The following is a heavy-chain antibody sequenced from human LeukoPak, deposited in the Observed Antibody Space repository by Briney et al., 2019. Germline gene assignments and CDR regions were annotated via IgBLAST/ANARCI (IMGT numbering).Heavy chain of an antibody. J-gene: IGHJ6*02. CDR2: ISAYNGNT. CDR1: GYTFTSYG. D-gene: IGHD3-10*01. CDR3: ARERVRGVIYYGMDV. Sequence: ASVKVSCKASGYTFTSYGISWVRQAPGHVLEWMGWISAYNGNTNYTQKLQGRVTMTTDTSTSTAYMELRSLRSDDTAVYYCARERVRGVIYYGMDVWGQGTTVTVSS. V-gene: IGHV1-18*01.